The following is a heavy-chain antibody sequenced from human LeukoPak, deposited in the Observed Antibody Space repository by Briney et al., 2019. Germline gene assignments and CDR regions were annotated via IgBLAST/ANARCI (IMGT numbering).Heavy chain of an antibody. CDR1: GGSISSGGYS. V-gene: IGHV4-30-2*01. CDR3: ARGMTTLSSWWFDP. Sequence: PSETLSLTCAVSGGSISSGGYSWSWIRQPPGEGLVWLGYIYHSGSTYYNPSRKSRVPISVDRSKNQFSLKLSSLTAGGAAVCYCARGMTTLSSWWFDPWGQGTLVTVSS. CDR2: IYHSGST. D-gene: IGHD3-16*01. J-gene: IGHJ5*02.